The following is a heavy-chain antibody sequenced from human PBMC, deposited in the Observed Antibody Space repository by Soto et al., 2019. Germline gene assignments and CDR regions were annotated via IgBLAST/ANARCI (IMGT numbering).Heavy chain of an antibody. CDR1: GFTFSSYA. Sequence: PGGSLRLSCAASGFTFSSYAMHWVRQAPGKGLEWVAVISYDGSNKYYADSVKGRFTISRDNSKNTLYLQMNSLRAEDTAVYYCARDKVISYSSSSWVSRKATQPNHYYGMDVWGKGTTVTVSS. D-gene: IGHD6-6*01. CDR3: ARDKVISYSSSSWVSRKATQPNHYYGMDV. J-gene: IGHJ6*04. V-gene: IGHV3-30-3*01. CDR2: ISYDGSNK.